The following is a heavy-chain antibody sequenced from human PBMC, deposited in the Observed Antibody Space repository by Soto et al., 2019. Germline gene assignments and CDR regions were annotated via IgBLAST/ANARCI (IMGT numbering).Heavy chain of an antibody. CDR3: AKWMELLGYYYYYGMDV. J-gene: IGHJ6*02. D-gene: IGHD1-26*01. CDR1: GFTFSSYG. Sequence: PRLSCAASGFTFSSYGMHWVRQAPGKGLEWVAVISYDGSNKYYADSVKGRFTISRDNSKNTLYLQMNSLRAEDTAVYYCAKWMELLGYYYYYGMDVWGQGTTVTVSS. V-gene: IGHV3-30*18. CDR2: ISYDGSNK.